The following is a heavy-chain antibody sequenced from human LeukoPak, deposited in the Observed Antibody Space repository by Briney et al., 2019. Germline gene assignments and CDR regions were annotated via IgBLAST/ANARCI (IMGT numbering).Heavy chain of an antibody. D-gene: IGHD3-3*01. CDR1: GGTFSSNA. J-gene: IGHJ6*02. Sequence: EASVKVSCKASGGTFSSNAISWVRQAPGQGLEWMGGIIPIFGTSNYAQKFQGRVTITADESTSTAYMELSSLRSEDTAVYYCALNLGGDFWSGYRIRTYGMDVWGQGTTVTVSS. CDR2: IIPIFGTS. CDR3: ALNLGGDFWSGYRIRTYGMDV. V-gene: IGHV1-69*13.